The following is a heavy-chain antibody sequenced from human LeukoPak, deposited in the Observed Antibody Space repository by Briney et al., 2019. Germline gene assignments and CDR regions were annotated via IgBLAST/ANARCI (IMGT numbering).Heavy chain of an antibody. V-gene: IGHV3-48*02. CDR1: GFTFNSYS. CDR2: ISSSGSTI. CDR3: ARGPQRYYGSGQDFDY. Sequence: GGSLRLSCAASGFTFNSYSTDWVREAPGKGLEWVTYISSSGSTIYYADSVKGRFTISRDNAKSSLYLQMNSLRDEDTAGYYCARGPQRYYGSGQDFDYWGQGTLVSVSS. D-gene: IGHD3-10*01. J-gene: IGHJ4*02.